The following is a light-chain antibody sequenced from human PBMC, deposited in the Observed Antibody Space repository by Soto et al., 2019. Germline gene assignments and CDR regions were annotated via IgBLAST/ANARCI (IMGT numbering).Light chain of an antibody. J-gene: IGKJ1*01. Sequence: EIVLTQSPAILSMSPGERATLCCRASQSVSSYFAWYQQKPGQAPRLLIYDASNRATGVPARFSGSGSGTDFTLTISSLEPEDFAVYYCQQRRYWPVTFGQGTKVDIK. CDR3: QQRRYWPVT. V-gene: IGKV3-11*01. CDR1: QSVSSY. CDR2: DAS.